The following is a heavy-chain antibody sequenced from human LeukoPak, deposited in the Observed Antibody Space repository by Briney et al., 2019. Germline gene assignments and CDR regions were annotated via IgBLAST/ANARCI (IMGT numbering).Heavy chain of an antibody. CDR3: VSRGGASVLYYFDF. CDR2: ISGNGRVT. J-gene: IGHJ4*02. CDR1: GFTFNSHS. V-gene: IGHV3-23*01. D-gene: IGHD3-10*01. Sequence: GGSLRLSCIGSGFTFNSHSMTWVRQAPGKGPEWAASISGNGRVTSYSNSVRGRFTISRDNSRNTLYLQMNSLRADDTAVYFCVSRGGASVLYYFDFWGQGTLVTVSS.